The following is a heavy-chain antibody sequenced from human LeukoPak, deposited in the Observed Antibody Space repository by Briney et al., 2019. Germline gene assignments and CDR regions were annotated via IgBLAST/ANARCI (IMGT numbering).Heavy chain of an antibody. J-gene: IGHJ3*02. CDR1: GGSFSGYY. V-gene: IGHV4-34*01. D-gene: IGHD2-21*02. CDR3: ARGVVVTAFTYAFDI. Sequence: SETPSLACAVYGGSFSGYYWSWIRQPPGKGLEWIGEINHSGSTNYNPSLKSRVTISVDTSKNQFSLKLSSVTAADTAVYYCARGVVVTAFTYAFDIWGQGTMVTVSS. CDR2: INHSGST.